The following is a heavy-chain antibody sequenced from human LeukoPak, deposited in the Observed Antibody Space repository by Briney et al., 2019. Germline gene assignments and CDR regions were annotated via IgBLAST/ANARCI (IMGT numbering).Heavy chain of an antibody. D-gene: IGHD3-9*01. CDR2: ISGDGGST. J-gene: IGHJ4*02. CDR1: GFTFSSYA. V-gene: IGHV3-23*01. CDR3: AKDVVLRMVIIKYFDY. Sequence: TGGSLRLFCAASGFTFSSYAMSWVRQAPGKGLEWVSFISGDGGSTSYADSVKGRFTISRDNSRNTLYLQMNRLRAEDTAVYYCAKDVVLRMVIIKYFDYWGQGTLATVSS.